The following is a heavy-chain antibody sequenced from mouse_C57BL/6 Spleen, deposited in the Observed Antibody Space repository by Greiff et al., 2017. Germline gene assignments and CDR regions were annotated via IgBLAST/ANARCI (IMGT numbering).Heavy chain of an antibody. V-gene: IGHV1-64*01. Sequence: QVQLQQPGAELVKPGASVKLSCKASGYTFTSYWMHWVKQRPGQGLEWIGMIHPNSGSTNYDEKFKSKATLTVDKSSSTAYMQLSSLTSEDSAVFYCARGDDGYYAMGCWGQGTSVTVSS. CDR3: ARGDDGYYAMGC. J-gene: IGHJ4*01. D-gene: IGHD2-3*01. CDR2: IHPNSGST. CDR1: GYTFTSYW.